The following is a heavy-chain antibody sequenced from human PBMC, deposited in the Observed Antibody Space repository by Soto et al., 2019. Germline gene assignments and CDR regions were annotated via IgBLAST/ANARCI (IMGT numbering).Heavy chain of an antibody. Sequence: ASVKVSSKASGYTFTSYYMHWVRQSPEPGLEWMGIINPSGGSTSYAQKFQGRVTMTRDTSTSTVYMELSSLRSEDTAVYYCARGQVRPTGITMIVVVNDNFDYWGEGTRVTVSS. CDR1: GYTFTSYY. CDR2: INPSGGST. V-gene: IGHV1-46*01. D-gene: IGHD3-22*01. CDR3: ARGQVRPTGITMIVVVNDNFDY. J-gene: IGHJ4*02.